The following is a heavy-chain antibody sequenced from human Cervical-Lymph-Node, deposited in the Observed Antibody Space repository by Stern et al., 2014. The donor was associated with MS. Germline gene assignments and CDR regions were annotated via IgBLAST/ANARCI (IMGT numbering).Heavy chain of an antibody. CDR2: INHGGST. D-gene: IGHD3-16*01. Sequence: QVQLQQWGAGLLKPSETLSLTCAVYGGSFSGYYWSWIRQPPGKGLEWIGEINHGGSTKYNPSLKSRGTISVDTSKNQFSLKLSSVTAADTAVYYCARGGGGSAWFDPWGQGTLVTVSS. V-gene: IGHV4-34*01. J-gene: IGHJ5*02. CDR1: GGSFSGYY. CDR3: ARGGGGSAWFDP.